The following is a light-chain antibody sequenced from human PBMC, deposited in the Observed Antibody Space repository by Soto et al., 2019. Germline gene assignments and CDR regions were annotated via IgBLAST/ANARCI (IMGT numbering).Light chain of an antibody. CDR3: SSYTSSSPLYV. CDR1: ISDVGGYNY. V-gene: IGLV2-14*01. Sequence: QSVLTQPSSLSGSPGQSITISCTGTISDVGGYNYVSWYQQHPGKAPKLMIYEVSNRPSGVSNRFSGSKSGNTASLTISGLQAEDEADYYCSSYTSSSPLYVFGTRTKVTVL. J-gene: IGLJ1*01. CDR2: EVS.